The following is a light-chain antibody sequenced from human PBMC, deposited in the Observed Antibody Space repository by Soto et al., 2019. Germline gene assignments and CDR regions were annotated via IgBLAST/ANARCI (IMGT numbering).Light chain of an antibody. V-gene: IGKV3-20*01. Sequence: EIVLTQSPATLSLSPGERATLSCRASQSVSSYLAWYQQKPGQAPRVLIFGASSRATGIPDRFSGSGSGTDFTLTISRLEPEDFAIYYCQQYAGSPRTFGQGTKVDI. J-gene: IGKJ1*01. CDR3: QQYAGSPRT. CDR1: QSVSSY. CDR2: GAS.